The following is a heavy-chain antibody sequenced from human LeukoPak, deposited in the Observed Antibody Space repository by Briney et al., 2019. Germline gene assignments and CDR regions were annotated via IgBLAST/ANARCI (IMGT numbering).Heavy chain of an antibody. D-gene: IGHD3-22*01. V-gene: IGHV3-74*01. CDR2: INTDGSNT. J-gene: IGHJ4*02. CDR1: GFTFDYYW. Sequence: GGSLRLSCAASGFTFDYYWMHWVRQAPGKGLMWVSRINTDGSNTHYADSVKGRFTISRDNAKNTLYLQMNGLSVEDTAVYYCVVWGEDRSGHRFDFWGQGTLVTVSS. CDR3: VVWGEDRSGHRFDF.